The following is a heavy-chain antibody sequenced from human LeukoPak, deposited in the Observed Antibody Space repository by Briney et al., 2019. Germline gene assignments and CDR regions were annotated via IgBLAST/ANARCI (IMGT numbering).Heavy chain of an antibody. Sequence: GRSLRLSCAASGFTFSNYGMHWVRRAPGKGQWWVAVISYDGSNHYYADSVKGRFAISRDNSKNTLYLQMNSLRAEDTAVYYCAKAYGYCTTTSCSHEEFDYWGQGTLVTGSS. J-gene: IGHJ4*02. CDR1: GFTFSNYG. D-gene: IGHD2-2*01. V-gene: IGHV3-30*18. CDR3: AKAYGYCTTTSCSHEEFDY. CDR2: ISYDGSNH.